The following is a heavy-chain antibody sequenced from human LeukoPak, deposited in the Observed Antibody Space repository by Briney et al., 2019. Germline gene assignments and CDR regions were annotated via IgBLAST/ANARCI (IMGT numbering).Heavy chain of an antibody. CDR1: GNTFTDYD. CDR3: ARDSGPYGDYGEYIFDY. J-gene: IGHJ4*02. D-gene: IGHD4-17*01. V-gene: IGHV1-18*01. CDR2: ISAYNGNT. Sequence: GASVKVSCKTSGNTFTDYDISWVRQAPGQGLEWMGWISAYNGNTNYAQKLQGRVTMTTDTSTSTAYMELRSLRSDDTAVYYCARDSGPYGDYGEYIFDYWGQGTLVTVSS.